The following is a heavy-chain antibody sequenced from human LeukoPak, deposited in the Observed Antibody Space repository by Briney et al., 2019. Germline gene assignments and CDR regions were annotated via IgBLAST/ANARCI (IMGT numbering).Heavy chain of an antibody. J-gene: IGHJ5*02. D-gene: IGHD2-15*01. V-gene: IGHV4-39*01. CDR1: GGSVTSTTYY. CDR3: ARRRVAATAGWFDP. CDR2: VHYNGAT. Sequence: SETLSLTCTVSGGSVTSTTYYWGWVRQPPGKGLEWVGVVHYNGATYYDPSLKSRVTMFIDTSENQFSLKVTSVTAADTAVYYCARRRVAATAGWFDPWGQGTLVTVSS.